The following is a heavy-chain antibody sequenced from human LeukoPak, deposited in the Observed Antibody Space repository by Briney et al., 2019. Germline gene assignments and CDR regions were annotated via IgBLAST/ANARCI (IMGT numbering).Heavy chain of an antibody. Sequence: SETLSLTCAVYGGSFSGYYWSWIRQPPGKGLEWIGEINHSGSTNYNPSLKSRVTISVDTSKNQFSLKLSSVTAADTAVYYCARGRSIQLWFNYYYYMDVWGKGTTVTVSS. D-gene: IGHD5-18*01. V-gene: IGHV4-34*01. CDR2: INHSGST. CDR1: GGSFSGYY. CDR3: ARGRSIQLWFNYYYYMDV. J-gene: IGHJ6*03.